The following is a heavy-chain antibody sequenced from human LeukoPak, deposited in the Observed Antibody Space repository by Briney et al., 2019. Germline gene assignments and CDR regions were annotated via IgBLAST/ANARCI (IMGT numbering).Heavy chain of an antibody. D-gene: IGHD3-16*01. J-gene: IGHJ4*02. CDR2: ISSSNI. Sequence: GGSLRLSCAASGFIFSTYSMSWVRQAPGKGLEWVSSISSSNIYYADSVRGRFTISRDNAKNSLYLQMNSLRADDTAVYYCAREGGFDYWGQRTLVTVSS. CDR3: AREGGFDY. CDR1: GFIFSTYS. V-gene: IGHV3-48*01.